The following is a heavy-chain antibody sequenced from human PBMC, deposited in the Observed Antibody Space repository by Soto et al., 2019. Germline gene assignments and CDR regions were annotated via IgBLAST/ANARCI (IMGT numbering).Heavy chain of an antibody. J-gene: IGHJ6*02. CDR1: GFTFSSYA. V-gene: IGHV3-30-3*01. D-gene: IGHD3-10*01. CDR3: ERAGGMDV. Sequence: QVQLVESGGGVVQPGRSLRLSCAASGFTFSSYAMHWVRQAPGKGLEWVAVISYDGSNKYYADSVKGRFTISRDISKNTLYLQMNSLRAEDTAVYYCERAGGMDVWGQGTTVTVSS. CDR2: ISYDGSNK.